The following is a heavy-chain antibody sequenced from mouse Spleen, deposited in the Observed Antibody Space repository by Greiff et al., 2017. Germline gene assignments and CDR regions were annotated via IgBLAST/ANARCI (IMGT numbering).Heavy chain of an antibody. D-gene: IGHD2-4*01. Sequence: VQLQQSGAELVRPGASVKLSCKASGYTFTDYYINWVKQRPGQGLEWIARIYPGSGNTYYNEKFKGKATLTAEKSSSTAYMQLSSLTSEDSAVYFCARGYDYVFDYWGQGTTLTVSS. V-gene: IGHV1-76*01. CDR3: ARGYDYVFDY. CDR2: IYPGSGNT. J-gene: IGHJ2*01. CDR1: GYTFTDYY.